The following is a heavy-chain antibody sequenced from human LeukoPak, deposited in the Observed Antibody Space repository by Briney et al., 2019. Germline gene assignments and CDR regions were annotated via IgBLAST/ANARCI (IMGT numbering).Heavy chain of an antibody. D-gene: IGHD3-3*01. CDR1: GFTFSSYS. J-gene: IGHJ3*02. V-gene: IGHV3-21*01. CDR3: ARDGEYYDFWSVGDAFDI. Sequence: PGGSLRLSCAASGFTFSSYSMNWVRQAPGKGLEWVSSISSSSSYIYYADSVEGRFTISRDNAKNSPYLQMNSLRAEDTAVYYCARDGEYYDFWSVGDAFDIWGQGTMVTVSS. CDR2: ISSSSSYI.